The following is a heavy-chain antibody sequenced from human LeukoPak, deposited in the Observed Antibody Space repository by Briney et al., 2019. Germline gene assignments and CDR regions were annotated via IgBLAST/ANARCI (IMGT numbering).Heavy chain of an antibody. J-gene: IGHJ4*02. V-gene: IGHV1-2*02. D-gene: IGHD5-18*01. Sequence: GASVKVSCKASGYTFTGYYMHWVRQAPGQGLEWMGWINPNSGGTNYAQKFQGRVTMTRDTSISTAYMELSRLRSDDTAVYYCAISVDTAMVYFDYWGQGTLVTVSS. CDR3: AISVDTAMVYFDY. CDR1: GYTFTGYY. CDR2: INPNSGGT.